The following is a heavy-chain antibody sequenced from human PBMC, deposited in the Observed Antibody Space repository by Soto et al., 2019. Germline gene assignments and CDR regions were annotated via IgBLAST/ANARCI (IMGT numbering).Heavy chain of an antibody. V-gene: IGHV3-7*03. Sequence: WGSLGLSCAASGFTFSSYWMSWVRQAPGKGLEWVANIKQDGGEKYYVDSVKGRFTISRDNSKNTLYLQMNSLRAEDTAVYYCAKERINLELHFDYWGQGTLVTVSS. J-gene: IGHJ4*02. D-gene: IGHD1-7*01. CDR1: GFTFSSYW. CDR2: IKQDGGEK. CDR3: AKERINLELHFDY.